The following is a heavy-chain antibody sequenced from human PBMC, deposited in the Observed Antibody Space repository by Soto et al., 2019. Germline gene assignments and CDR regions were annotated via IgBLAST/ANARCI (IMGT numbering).Heavy chain of an antibody. CDR3: AREVQVHTPAFVY. Sequence: QVQLVQSGAEMKKPGSSVKVSCQSSGGTFNTYAMNWVRQAPGQGPEWMGDISPMFGAANYAPKFQGRVTISADESTGTSYMQFGSLASEGTALYFCAREVQVHTPAFVYWGQGTLVTVSS. J-gene: IGHJ4*02. CDR1: GGTFNTYA. CDR2: ISPMFGAA. D-gene: IGHD3-10*01. V-gene: IGHV1-69*19.